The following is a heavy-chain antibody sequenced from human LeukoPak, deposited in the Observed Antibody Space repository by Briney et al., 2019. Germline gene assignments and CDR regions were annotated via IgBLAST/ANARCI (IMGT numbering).Heavy chain of an antibody. CDR1: AGSISTYY. J-gene: IGHJ4*02. D-gene: IGHD2-21*02. CDR2: IHNSGRT. CDR3: ARLVAAKYYFDY. V-gene: IGHV4-59*01. Sequence: SETLSLTCTVSAGSISTYYWSWIRQPPGKGLEWIGYIHNSGRTYYNPSLNTRVTISVDTSNNQFSLKLSSVTAADTAVYYCARLVAAKYYFDYWGQGTLVTVSS.